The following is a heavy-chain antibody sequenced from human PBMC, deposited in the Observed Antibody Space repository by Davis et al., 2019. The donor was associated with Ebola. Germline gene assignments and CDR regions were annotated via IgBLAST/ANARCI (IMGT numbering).Heavy chain of an antibody. J-gene: IGHJ5*01. CDR3: ARVGRLWFDY. Sequence: SETLSLTCAVSGGSISSGGYSWSWIRQPPGKGLEWIGYIYHSGSTYYNPSLKSRVTISVDTSTNQFSLKLSSVTAADTAVYYCARVGRLWFDYWGQGTLVTVSS. V-gene: IGHV4-30-2*01. CDR2: IYHSGST. CDR1: GGSISSGGYS. D-gene: IGHD6-25*01.